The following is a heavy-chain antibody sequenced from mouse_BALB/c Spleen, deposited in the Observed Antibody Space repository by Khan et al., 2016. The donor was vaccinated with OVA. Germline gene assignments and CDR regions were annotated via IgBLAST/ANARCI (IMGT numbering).Heavy chain of an antibody. CDR1: GFSFSSYS. CDR3: ASHLTGSFAY. J-gene: IGHJ3*01. Sequence: EVQLVESGGGLVKPGGSLKLSCAASGFSFSSYSMSWVRQTPDKRLEWVATISSGGDYTYYPDIVKGRFTISRDNAKNTLYLQMSSLKSEDTAMYYCASHLTGSFAYWGQGTLVTVSA. D-gene: IGHD4-1*01. V-gene: IGHV5-6*01. CDR2: ISSGGDYT.